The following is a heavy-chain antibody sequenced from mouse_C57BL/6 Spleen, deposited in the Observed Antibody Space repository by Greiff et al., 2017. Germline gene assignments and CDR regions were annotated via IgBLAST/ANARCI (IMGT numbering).Heavy chain of an antibody. Sequence: EVKLMESGGGLVQPKGSLKLSCAASGFSFNTYAMNWVRQAPGKGLEWVARLRSKSNNYATYYADSVKDRFTISRDDSESMLYLQMNNLKTEDTAMYYCVRRSNYERDYYAMDYWGQGTSVTVSS. CDR2: LRSKSNNYAT. D-gene: IGHD2-5*01. CDR3: VRRSNYERDYYAMDY. V-gene: IGHV10-1*01. J-gene: IGHJ4*01. CDR1: GFSFNTYA.